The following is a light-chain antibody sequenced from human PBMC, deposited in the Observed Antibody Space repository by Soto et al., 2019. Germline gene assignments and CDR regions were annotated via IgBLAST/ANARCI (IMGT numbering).Light chain of an antibody. Sequence: QSALTQPASVSGSPGQSITISCTGTNSDLGSYNLVSWYQQHPGKAPKLMIYDVSKRPSGVPDRFSGSKSGNTASLTISGLQAEDEADYYCCSYAGIYTLVFGGGTKLTVL. CDR1: NSDLGSYNL. J-gene: IGLJ2*01. CDR3: CSYAGIYTLV. V-gene: IGLV2-11*01. CDR2: DVS.